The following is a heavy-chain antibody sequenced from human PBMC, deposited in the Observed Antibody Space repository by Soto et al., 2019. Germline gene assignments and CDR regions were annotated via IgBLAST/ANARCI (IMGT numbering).Heavy chain of an antibody. CDR2: IIPSFGTG. CDR1: GGTFSSYA. Sequence: GASVKVSCKASGGTFSSYAISWVRQAPGQGLEWMGGIIPSFGTGNYKQNFQGRVTITADESTSTVYMELSSLTSGDTAVYYCARERGGYNRGDFEFWGQGTLVTVSS. CDR3: ARERGGYNRGDFEF. J-gene: IGHJ4*02. V-gene: IGHV1-69*13. D-gene: IGHD5-12*01.